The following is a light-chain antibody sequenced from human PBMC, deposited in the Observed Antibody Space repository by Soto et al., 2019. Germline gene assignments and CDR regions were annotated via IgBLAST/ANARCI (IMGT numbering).Light chain of an antibody. CDR2: DAY. J-gene: IGKJ4*01. CDR1: QSIRSW. CDR3: QQYESYSPLT. Sequence: GDRVTITCRASQSIRSWLAWYQQKPGKAPKLLIYDAYSLESGVPSRFSGRRSGTEFTLTIAGLQPEDFATYYCQQYESYSPLTFGGGTKVDIK. V-gene: IGKV1-5*01.